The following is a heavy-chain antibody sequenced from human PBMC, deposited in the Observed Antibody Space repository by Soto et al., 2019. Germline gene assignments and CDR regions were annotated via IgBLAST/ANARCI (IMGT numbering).Heavy chain of an antibody. D-gene: IGHD6-13*01. CDR1: GGSISSSSYY. Sequence: SETLSLTCTVSGGSISSSSYYWGWIRQPPWKGLEWIGSIYYSGSTYYNPSLKSRVTISVDTSKNQFSLKLSSVTAADTAVYYCARPGIAAAVDNYYYYGMDVWGQGTTVTVSS. V-gene: IGHV4-39*01. J-gene: IGHJ6*02. CDR3: ARPGIAAAVDNYYYYGMDV. CDR2: IYYSGST.